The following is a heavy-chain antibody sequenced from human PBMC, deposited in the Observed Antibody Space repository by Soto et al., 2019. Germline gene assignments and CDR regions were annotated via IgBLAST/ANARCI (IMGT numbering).Heavy chain of an antibody. CDR3: ARGDEAADYYFDY. CDR2: INHSGST. D-gene: IGHD6-13*01. Sequence: SETLSLTCAVYGGSFSGYYWSWIRQPPGKGLEWIGEINHSGSTNYNPSLKSRVTISVDTSKNQFSLKLSSVTAADTAVYYCARGDEAADYYFDYWGQGTLVTVSS. J-gene: IGHJ4*02. CDR1: GGSFSGYY. V-gene: IGHV4-34*01.